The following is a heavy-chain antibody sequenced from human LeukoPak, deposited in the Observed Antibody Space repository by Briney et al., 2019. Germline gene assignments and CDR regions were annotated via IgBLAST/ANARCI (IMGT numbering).Heavy chain of an antibody. Sequence: GASVKVSCKASGYTFTGYYMHWVRQAPGQGLEWMGWINPNSGGTNYAQKFQGWVTMTRDTSISTAYMELSRLRSDDTAVYYCARTSSGWSLNFDYWGQGTLVTVSS. D-gene: IGHD6-19*01. CDR3: ARTSSGWSLNFDY. V-gene: IGHV1-2*04. CDR2: INPNSGGT. CDR1: GYTFTGYY. J-gene: IGHJ4*02.